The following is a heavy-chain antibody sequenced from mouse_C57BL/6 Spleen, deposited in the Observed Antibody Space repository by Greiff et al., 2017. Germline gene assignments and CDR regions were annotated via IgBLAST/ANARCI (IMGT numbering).Heavy chain of an antibody. J-gene: IGHJ4*01. CDR2: IYPGDGDT. D-gene: IGHD2-4*01. V-gene: IGHV1-82*01. CDR3: ARVYDYDVGAMDY. CDR1: GYAFSSSW. Sequence: VKLMESGPELVKPGASVKISCKASGYAFSSSWMNWVKQRPGKGLEWIGRIYPGDGDTNYNGKFKGKATLTADKSSSTAYMQLSSLTSEDSAVYFCARVYDYDVGAMDYWGQGTSVTVSS.